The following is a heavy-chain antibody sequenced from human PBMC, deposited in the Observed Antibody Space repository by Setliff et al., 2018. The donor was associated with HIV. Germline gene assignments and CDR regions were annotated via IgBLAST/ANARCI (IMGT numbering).Heavy chain of an antibody. J-gene: IGHJ4*02. D-gene: IGHD4-17*01. CDR1: GFTFSTYG. CDR3: ARSPGDYLFDY. V-gene: IGHV3-30*02. Sequence: SGGSLRLSCAASGFTFSTYGMQWVRQAPGKGLEWVAFMRYDGSNQYYADSVKGRFTISRDNSKNTLYLQMNSLRAEDTAVYYCARSPGDYLFDYWGQGTLVTVSS. CDR2: MRYDGSNQ.